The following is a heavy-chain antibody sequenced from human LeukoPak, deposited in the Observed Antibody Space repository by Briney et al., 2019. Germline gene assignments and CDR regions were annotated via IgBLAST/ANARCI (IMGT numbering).Heavy chain of an antibody. Sequence: ASVKVSCKASGYTFTSYDINWVRQATGQGLEWMGWMNPNSGNTGYAQKFQGRVTITRNTSISTAYMELSSLRSEDTAVYYCARQLVGYYYYYYYMDVWGKGTTVTVSS. D-gene: IGHD6-6*01. V-gene: IGHV1-8*03. CDR2: MNPNSGNT. CDR3: ARQLVGYYYYYYYMDV. CDR1: GYTFTSYD. J-gene: IGHJ6*03.